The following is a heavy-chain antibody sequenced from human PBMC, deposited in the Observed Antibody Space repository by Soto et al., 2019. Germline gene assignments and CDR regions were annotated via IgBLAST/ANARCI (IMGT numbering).Heavy chain of an antibody. D-gene: IGHD3-3*01. CDR3: AREWAEITLFGVLNPSFGMDA. Sequence: ASVKVSCKGSGYTFKAYAMHWVRQAPGHRLEWMGWINSGNGKTKYSQKFQDRVTITSDTSAKTAYMELRSLGSEDTAVYYCAREWAEITLFGVLNPSFGMDAWGQGTKVTVYS. CDR1: GYTFKAYA. CDR2: INSGNGKT. V-gene: IGHV1-3*01. J-gene: IGHJ6*02.